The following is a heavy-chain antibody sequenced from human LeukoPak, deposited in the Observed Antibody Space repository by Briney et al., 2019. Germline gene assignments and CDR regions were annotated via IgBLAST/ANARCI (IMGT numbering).Heavy chain of an antibody. D-gene: IGHD1-26*01. CDR3: ARENSGSYVV. CDR1: GFTFSSYA. V-gene: IGHV3-64*01. Sequence: PGGSLRLSCAASGFTFSSYAMHWVRQAPGKGLEYVSAISSNGVSTYYANSVKGRFTISRDNSKNTLYLQMGSLRAEDMAVYYCARENSGSYVVWGQGTLVTVSS. CDR2: ISSNGVST. J-gene: IGHJ4*02.